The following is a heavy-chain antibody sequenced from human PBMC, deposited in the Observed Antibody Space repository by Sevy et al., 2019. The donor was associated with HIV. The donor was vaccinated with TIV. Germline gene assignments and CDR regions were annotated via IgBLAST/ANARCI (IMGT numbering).Heavy chain of an antibody. CDR2: IDTTGTA. CDR1: GFDFRSYE. Sequence: GGSLRLSCAASGFDFRSYEMSWVRQAPGKGLQWVSYIDTTGTAIYADSVKGRFTISRDNAKNTLYLQMNSLRVEDTAVYYCAKEEYSGYDYWGQGTRVTVSS. CDR3: AKEEYSGYDY. D-gene: IGHD5-12*01. J-gene: IGHJ4*02. V-gene: IGHV3-48*03.